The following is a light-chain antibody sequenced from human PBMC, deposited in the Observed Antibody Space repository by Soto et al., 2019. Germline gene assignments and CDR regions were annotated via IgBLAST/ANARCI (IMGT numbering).Light chain of an antibody. CDR1: SSDIVAYNF. J-gene: IGLJ2*01. CDR3: NSWITSTTMI. Sequence: QSALTQPASVSVSPGQSITISCTGTSSDIVAYNFVSLYQHHQGKSPKLLLYDVNIRHSGVSNRFSGSKSGNTASLTISGLQADDEADYYCNSWITSTTMIFGGGTKLTVL. CDR2: DVN. V-gene: IGLV2-14*03.